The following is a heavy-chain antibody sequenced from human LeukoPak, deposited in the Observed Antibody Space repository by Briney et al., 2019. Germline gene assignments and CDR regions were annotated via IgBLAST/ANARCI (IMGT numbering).Heavy chain of an antibody. CDR1: GCSISSGGYS. CDR3: ARGVTPDYGDYFPPPFDY. V-gene: IGHV4-30-2*01. D-gene: IGHD4-17*01. CDR2: IYHSGST. J-gene: IGHJ4*02. Sequence: SQTLSLTCAVSGCSISSGGYSWSWIRQPPGKGLEWIGYIYHSGSTYYIPSLKSRVTISVDRSKNQFSLKLSSVTAADTAVYYCARGVTPDYGDYFPPPFDYWGQGTLVTVSS.